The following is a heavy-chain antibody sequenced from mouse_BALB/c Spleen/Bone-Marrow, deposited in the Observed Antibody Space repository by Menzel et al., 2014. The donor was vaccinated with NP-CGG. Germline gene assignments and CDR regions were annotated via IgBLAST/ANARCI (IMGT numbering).Heavy chain of an antibody. CDR3: ARGGYSHYYAMDY. CDR1: GYSFTGYT. J-gene: IGHJ4*01. Sequence: EVHLVESGPELVKPGASMKISCKASGYSFTGYTMNWVKRSHGKNLEWIGLINPYNGGTSYNQKFKGKAALTVDKSSSTAYMELLSLTSEDSAVYYCARGGYSHYYAMDYWGQGTSVTVSS. V-gene: IGHV1-18*01. D-gene: IGHD2-3*01. CDR2: INPYNGGT.